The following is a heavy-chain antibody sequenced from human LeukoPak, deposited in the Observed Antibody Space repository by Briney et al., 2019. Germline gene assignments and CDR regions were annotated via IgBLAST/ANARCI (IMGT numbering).Heavy chain of an antibody. CDR3: ARREQWLVGDDY. J-gene: IGHJ4*02. D-gene: IGHD6-19*01. V-gene: IGHV1-18*01. Sequence: ASVRVSCKASGYTFNTYGITWVRQAPGQGLEWMGWISGYNGKTKYAQKLQGRVTMTTDTSTSTAYMELRSLRSDDTAVYYCARREQWLVGDDYWGQGTLVTVSS. CDR1: GYTFNTYG. CDR2: ISGYNGKT.